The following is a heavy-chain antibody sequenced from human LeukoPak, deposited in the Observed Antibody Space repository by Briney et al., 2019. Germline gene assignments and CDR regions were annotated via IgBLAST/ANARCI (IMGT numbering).Heavy chain of an antibody. Sequence: TGGSLRLSCAASGFTFSSYSMNWVRQAPGKGLEWVSSISSSSSYIYYADSVKGRFTISRDNAKNSLYLQMNSLRAEDTAVYYCAREITMVRVFDYWGQGALVTVSS. CDR3: AREITMVRVFDY. D-gene: IGHD3-10*01. J-gene: IGHJ4*02. V-gene: IGHV3-21*01. CDR1: GFTFSSYS. CDR2: ISSSSSYI.